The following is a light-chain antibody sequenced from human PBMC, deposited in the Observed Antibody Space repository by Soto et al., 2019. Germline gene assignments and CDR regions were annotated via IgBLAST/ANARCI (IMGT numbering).Light chain of an antibody. CDR1: QDINNR. Sequence: DIQMTQAPSSVSASVGDRVTITCRASQDINNRVAWFQQRPGRAPKYLIQAASILQSGFPSRFSATGSGTDFTLTIDSLQPGDFATYYCLQVKNFPRTFGQGTKLEIK. V-gene: IGKV1-12*01. CDR3: LQVKNFPRT. J-gene: IGKJ1*01. CDR2: AAS.